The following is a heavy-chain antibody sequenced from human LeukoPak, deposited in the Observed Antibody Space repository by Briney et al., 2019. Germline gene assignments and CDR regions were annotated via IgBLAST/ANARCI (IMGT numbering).Heavy chain of an antibody. V-gene: IGHV3-9*01. J-gene: IGHJ3*02. Sequence: PGRSLRLFCAASGFTFDDYAMHWVRQAPGKGLEWVSGISWNSGSIGYADSVKGRSTISRDNAKNSLYLQMNSLRAEDTAVYYCARGEAFAFDMWGQGTVVTVSS. CDR3: ARGEAFAFDM. CDR1: GFTFDDYA. CDR2: ISWNSGSI.